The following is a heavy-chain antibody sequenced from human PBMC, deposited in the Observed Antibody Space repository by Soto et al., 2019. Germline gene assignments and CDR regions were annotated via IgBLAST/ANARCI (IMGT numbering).Heavy chain of an antibody. J-gene: IGHJ6*02. V-gene: IGHV4-39*01. CDR2: IYYSGST. CDR3: ARQGIAAAGRYYYYYGMDV. D-gene: IGHD6-13*01. CDR1: GGSISSSSYY. Sequence: PSETLSLTCTVSGGSISSSSYYWGWIRQPPGKGLEWIGSIYYSGSTYYNPSLRSRVTISVDTSKNQFSLKLSSVTAADTAVYYCARQGIAAAGRYYYYYGMDVWGQGTTVTVS.